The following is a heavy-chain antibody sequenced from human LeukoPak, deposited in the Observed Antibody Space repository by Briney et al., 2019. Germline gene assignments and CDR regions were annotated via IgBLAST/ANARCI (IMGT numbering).Heavy chain of an antibody. J-gene: IGHJ4*02. D-gene: IGHD5-24*01. Sequence: SETPSLTCTVSGGSISSHYWSWIRQPPGKGLEWIGYIYYSGSTNYNPSLKSRVTISVDTSKNQFSLKLSSVTAADTAVHYCARGGDGYNYSWGQGTLVTVSS. CDR3: ARGGDGYNYS. CDR2: IYYSGST. V-gene: IGHV4-59*11. CDR1: GGSISSHY.